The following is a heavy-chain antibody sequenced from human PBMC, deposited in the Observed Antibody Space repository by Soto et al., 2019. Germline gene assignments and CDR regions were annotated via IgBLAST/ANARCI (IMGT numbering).Heavy chain of an antibody. CDR2: ISYDGSNK. CDR3: VKGNQLLRYYFEF. Sequence: PGGSLRLSCAASGFTFSSYAMHWVRQAPGKGLEWVAVISYDGSNKYYADSVKGRFTISRDNSKNTLFLQMSSLRVEDTAIYFCVKGNQLLRYYFEFWGPGTLVTVSS. CDR1: GFTFSSYA. J-gene: IGHJ4*01. D-gene: IGHD2-15*01. V-gene: IGHV3-30*14.